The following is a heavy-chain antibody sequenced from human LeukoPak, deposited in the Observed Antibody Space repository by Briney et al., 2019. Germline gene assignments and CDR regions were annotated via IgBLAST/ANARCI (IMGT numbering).Heavy chain of an antibody. Sequence: SETLSLTCAVYGGSFSGYYWSWIRQPPGKGLEWIGEINHSGSTNYNPSLKSRVTISVDTSKSQFSLKLSSVTAADTAVYYCVYDYGELDYWGQGTLVTVSS. V-gene: IGHV4-34*01. CDR3: VYDYGELDY. CDR2: INHSGST. D-gene: IGHD4-17*01. J-gene: IGHJ4*02. CDR1: GGSFSGYY.